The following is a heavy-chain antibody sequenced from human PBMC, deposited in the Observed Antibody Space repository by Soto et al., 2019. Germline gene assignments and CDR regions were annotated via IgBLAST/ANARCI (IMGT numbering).Heavy chain of an antibody. V-gene: IGHV4-34*01. Sequence: QVQLQQWGAGLLKPSETLSLTCAVYGGSFSGYYWSWIRQPPGKGLEWIGEINHSGSTNYNPSLKSRVTISVDTSKNQFSLKLSSVTAADTAVYYCARGAPDIVVVPAAGAAGGWFDPWRQGTLVTVSS. CDR1: GGSFSGYY. CDR2: INHSGST. D-gene: IGHD2-2*01. CDR3: ARGAPDIVVVPAAGAAGGWFDP. J-gene: IGHJ5*02.